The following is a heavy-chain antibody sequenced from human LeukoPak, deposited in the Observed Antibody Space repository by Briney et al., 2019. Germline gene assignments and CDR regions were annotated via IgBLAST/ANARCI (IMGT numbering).Heavy chain of an antibody. CDR1: GFTFSTYA. Sequence: PGGSLRLSCAASGFTFSTYAISWVRQAPGKGLEWVSAISGSGGSTYYADSVKGRFTISRDNSKNTLYLQMNSLRAEDTAVYYCATDCSSTSCYSGYWGQGTLVTVSS. D-gene: IGHD2-2*01. V-gene: IGHV3-23*01. J-gene: IGHJ4*02. CDR3: ATDCSSTSCYSGY. CDR2: ISGSGGST.